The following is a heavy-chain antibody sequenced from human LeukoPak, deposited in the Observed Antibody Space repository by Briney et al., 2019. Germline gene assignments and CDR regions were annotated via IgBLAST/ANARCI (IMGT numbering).Heavy chain of an antibody. Sequence: ALVKVSCKASGYTFTSYYMHWVRQAPGQGLEWMGIINPSGGSTSYAQKFQGRVTMTRDTSTSTVYMELSSLRSEDTAVYYCARVPAAIPWYYYYGMDVWGQGTTVTVSS. J-gene: IGHJ6*02. CDR2: INPSGGST. CDR1: GYTFTSYY. CDR3: ARVPAAIPWYYYYGMDV. D-gene: IGHD2-2*02. V-gene: IGHV1-46*01.